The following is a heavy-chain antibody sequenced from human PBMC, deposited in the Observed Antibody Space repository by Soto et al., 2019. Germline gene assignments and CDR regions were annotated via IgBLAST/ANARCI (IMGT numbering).Heavy chain of an antibody. Sequence: ASVKGSCKASGYTLTSYDINWLRQATGQGLEWMGWMNPNSGNTGYAQKFQGRVTMTRNTSISTAYMELSSLRSEDTAVYYCAREMEVWSGSHNTLYMDVWGKGTTVTVSS. CDR1: GYTLTSYD. CDR3: AREMEVWSGSHNTLYMDV. D-gene: IGHD3-3*01. V-gene: IGHV1-8*01. J-gene: IGHJ6*03. CDR2: MNPNSGNT.